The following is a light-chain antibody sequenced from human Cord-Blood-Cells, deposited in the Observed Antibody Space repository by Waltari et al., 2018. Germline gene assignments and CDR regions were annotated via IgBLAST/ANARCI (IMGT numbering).Light chain of an antibody. J-gene: IGLJ2*01. CDR2: GTV. CDR3: QSYDSSLSGSV. CDR1: SSNIGAGYD. Sequence: QSVLTQPPSVSGAPGQRVTISCTGSSSNIGAGYDVHWYQQLPGTAPKLLIYGTVQRPSGVPGRFSGSKSGTSASLAITGLQAEDEADYYGQSYDSSLSGSVFGGGTKLTVL. V-gene: IGLV1-40*01.